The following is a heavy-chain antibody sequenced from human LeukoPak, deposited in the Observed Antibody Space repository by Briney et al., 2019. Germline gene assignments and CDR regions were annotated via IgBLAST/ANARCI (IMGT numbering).Heavy chain of an antibody. J-gene: IGHJ4*02. D-gene: IGHD1-7*01. CDR1: GFTFSSYA. Sequence: PGGPLRLSCAASGFTFSSYAMSWVRQAPGKGLEWVSAISGSGGSTYYADSVKGRFTISRDNSKSTLYLQMNSLRAEDTAVYYCAKDNWNYVTSDFDYWGQGTLVTVSS. CDR3: AKDNWNYVTSDFDY. V-gene: IGHV3-23*01. CDR2: ISGSGGST.